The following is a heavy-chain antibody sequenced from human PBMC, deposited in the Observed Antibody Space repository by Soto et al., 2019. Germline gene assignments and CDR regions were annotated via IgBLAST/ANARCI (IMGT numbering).Heavy chain of an antibody. D-gene: IGHD3-10*01. Sequence: QVLLVQSGAEVKKPGSSVKVSCKASGGAFSTSSINWVRQAPGQGLEWMGGIIPIFGTSDYAQRFQGRVTITADESTKTAFMELSSLRSDDTAVYYCARGHEFGGIWGQGTMVTVSS. CDR3: ARGHEFGGI. V-gene: IGHV1-69*12. CDR2: IIPIFGTS. J-gene: IGHJ3*02. CDR1: GGAFSTSS.